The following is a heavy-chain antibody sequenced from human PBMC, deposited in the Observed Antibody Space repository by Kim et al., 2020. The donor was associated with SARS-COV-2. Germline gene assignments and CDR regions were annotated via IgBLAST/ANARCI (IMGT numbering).Heavy chain of an antibody. CDR2: ST. Sequence: STYYNPSLKSRVSISLDTSKNRFSLKLTSVTAADTAVFYCAKSTGGDWFDPWGQGTLVTVSS. V-gene: IGHV4-30-2*05. J-gene: IGHJ5*02. CDR3: AKSTGGDWFDP. D-gene: IGHD3-10*01.